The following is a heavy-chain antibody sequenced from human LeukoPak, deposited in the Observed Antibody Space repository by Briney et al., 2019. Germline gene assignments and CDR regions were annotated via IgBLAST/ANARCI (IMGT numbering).Heavy chain of an antibody. V-gene: IGHV4-4*07. CDR2: ISNSGST. J-gene: IGHJ6*03. D-gene: IGHD6-6*01. Sequence: SETLSLTCTLCGGSMSGYYWSWIRLSAGKGLEWIGRISNSGSTNCNPSLKSRVSLSVDTSKNQFSLKLTSVTAADTAIYYCARHGVPVARKAYYYYSMDVWGKGATVTVSS. CDR1: GGSMSGYY. CDR3: ARHGVPVARKAYYYYSMDV.